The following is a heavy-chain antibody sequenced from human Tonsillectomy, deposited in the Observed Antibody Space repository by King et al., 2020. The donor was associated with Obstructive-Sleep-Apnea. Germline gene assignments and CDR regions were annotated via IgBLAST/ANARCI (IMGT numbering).Heavy chain of an antibody. Sequence: VQLVESGGGLVKPGGSLRLSCAASGFTFSNAWMSWVRQAPGKGLEWVGRIKSKTDGGTTDHAAPVKGRFTISRDDSKTTLYLQMNSLKTEDTAVYYCTASYDILTAYYRGTRWGRDYYYYDGMDVWGQGTTVTVSS. CDR3: TASYDILTAYYRGTRWGRDYYYYDGMDV. D-gene: IGHD3-9*01. J-gene: IGHJ6*02. V-gene: IGHV3-15*01. CDR2: IKSKTDGGTT. CDR1: GFTFSNAW.